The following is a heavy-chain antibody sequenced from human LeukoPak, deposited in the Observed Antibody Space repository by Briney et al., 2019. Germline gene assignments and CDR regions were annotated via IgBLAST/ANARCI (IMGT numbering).Heavy chain of an antibody. V-gene: IGHV1-2*02. CDR3: ATDCGGDCYSRY. CDR2: INPNNGSI. D-gene: IGHD2-21*02. CDR1: GYTFNDYY. J-gene: IGHJ4*02. Sequence: GASVKVSCKASGYTFNDYYLHWVRQAPGQGLEWMGWINPNNGSIKYAQKFQGRVTMTRDTSISTAYMELSSLKSDDTAVYYCATDCGGDCYSRYWGQGTLVTVSS.